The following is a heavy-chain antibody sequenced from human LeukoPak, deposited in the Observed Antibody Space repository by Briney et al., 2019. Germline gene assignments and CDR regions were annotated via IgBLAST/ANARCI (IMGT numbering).Heavy chain of an antibody. CDR3: AASLTIFGVVNES. D-gene: IGHD3-3*01. J-gene: IGHJ5*02. V-gene: IGHV1-58*02. CDR2: IVVGSGNT. Sequence: EASVKVSCKASGGTFSSYAISWVRQARGQRLEWIGWIVVGSGNTNYAQKFQERVTITRDMSTSTAYMELSSLGSEDTAVYYCAASLTIFGVVNESWGQGTLVTVSS. CDR1: GGTFSSYA.